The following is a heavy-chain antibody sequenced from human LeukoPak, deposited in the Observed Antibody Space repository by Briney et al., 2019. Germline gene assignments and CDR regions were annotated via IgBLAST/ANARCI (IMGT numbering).Heavy chain of an antibody. CDR3: AKDRGERLYSSSWYGDADY. CDR1: GFTFSAYA. CDR2: ISGSGGST. Sequence: GGSLRLSCAASGFTFSAYAMNWVRQTPGKGLEWVSGISGSGGSTFYAVSVKGRFTISRDNSKNTLYLQMNSLRAEDTAVYYCAKDRGERLYSSSWYGDADYWGQGTLVTVSS. J-gene: IGHJ4*02. V-gene: IGHV3-23*01. D-gene: IGHD6-13*01.